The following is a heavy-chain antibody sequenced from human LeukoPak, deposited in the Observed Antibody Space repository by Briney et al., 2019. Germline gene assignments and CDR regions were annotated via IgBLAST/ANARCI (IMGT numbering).Heavy chain of an antibody. V-gene: IGHV3-30*18. CDR3: AKDRIQLWVMDY. D-gene: IGHD5-18*01. J-gene: IGHJ4*02. CDR1: GFTFSSYG. CDR2: ISYDGSNK. Sequence: PGRSLRLSCAASGFTFSSYGMHWVRQAPGKGLEWVAVISYDGSNKYYADSVKGRFTISRDNSKNTLYLQMNSLRAEDTAVYYCAKDRIQLWVMDYWGQGTLATVSS.